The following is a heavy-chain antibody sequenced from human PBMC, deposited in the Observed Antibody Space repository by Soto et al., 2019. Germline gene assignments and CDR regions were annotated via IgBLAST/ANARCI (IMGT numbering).Heavy chain of an antibody. J-gene: IGHJ4*02. V-gene: IGHV3-30*18. D-gene: IGHD6-6*01. CDR3: AKVGSPYCDPLDD. CDR1: GFSFSIDC. CDR2: ISYDEKNK. Sequence: PSCSMTLSSAAAGFSFSIDCIHWGRQDPGKGLEWLAVISYDEKNKFYADSVKGRFTISRDNSKNTLSLQMNSLRTEDTAVYYCAKVGSPYCDPLDDWGQGTLVTVS.